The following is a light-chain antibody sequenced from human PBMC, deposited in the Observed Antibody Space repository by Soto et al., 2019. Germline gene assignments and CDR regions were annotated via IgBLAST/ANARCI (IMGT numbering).Light chain of an antibody. Sequence: DIQMTQSPSTLSASVGDRVTITCRASQSISSWLAWYQQKPGKAPKLLIYDASSLESGVPSRFSGSGSGTDFTINISSLQPDDFAAYYCQQYNYYPYTFGQGTKLEIK. V-gene: IGKV1-5*01. CDR3: QQYNYYPYT. CDR2: DAS. J-gene: IGKJ2*01. CDR1: QSISSW.